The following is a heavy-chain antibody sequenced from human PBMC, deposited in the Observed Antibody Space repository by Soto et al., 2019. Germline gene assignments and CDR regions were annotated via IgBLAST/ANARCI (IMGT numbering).Heavy chain of an antibody. Sequence: QVQLVESGGGVVQPGTSLRLSCAASGFSFSSYGMHWVRQTPGKGLEWVAGISYDGSNKHYVDSMKGRLTISRDNSKNTLDLQMNSQRAEYTDVYYFAKDTYYHDSSGYYVFDSWGQGTLVTVSS. CDR2: ISYDGSNK. D-gene: IGHD3-22*01. CDR1: GFSFSSYG. CDR3: AKDTYYHDSSGYYVFDS. V-gene: IGHV3-30*18. J-gene: IGHJ4*02.